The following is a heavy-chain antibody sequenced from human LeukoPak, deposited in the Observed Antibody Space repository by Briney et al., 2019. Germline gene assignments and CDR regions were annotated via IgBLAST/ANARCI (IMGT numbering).Heavy chain of an antibody. V-gene: IGHV4-59*01. CDR2: MYYSGST. CDR1: GGSISSYY. CDR3: ARDRGSGSYYTYYYYYMDV. J-gene: IGHJ6*03. D-gene: IGHD3-10*01. Sequence: PSETLSLTCTVSGGSISSYYWSWIRQPPGKGLEWIGYMYYSGSTNYNPSLKSRVTISVDMSKNQVSLKLSSVTAADTAVYYCARDRGSGSYYTYYYYYMDVWGKGTTVTVSS.